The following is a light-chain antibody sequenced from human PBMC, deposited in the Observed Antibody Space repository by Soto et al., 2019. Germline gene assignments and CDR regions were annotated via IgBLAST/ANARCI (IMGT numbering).Light chain of an antibody. CDR2: GAS. Sequence: EIVMTQSPATLSVSPGERATLSCRASQSVSSNLACYQQKPGQAPRLLIYGASTRATGIPARFSGSGSVTEFTLTISRLEPEDFAVYYCQQYGSSITFGQGTRLENK. J-gene: IGKJ5*01. V-gene: IGKV3-15*01. CDR3: QQYGSSIT. CDR1: QSVSSN.